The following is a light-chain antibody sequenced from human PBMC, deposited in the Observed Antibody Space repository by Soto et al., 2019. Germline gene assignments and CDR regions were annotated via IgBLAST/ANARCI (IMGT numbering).Light chain of an antibody. CDR2: EVS. CDR1: SSDVGGYNY. J-gene: IGLJ1*01. V-gene: IGLV2-14*01. Sequence: QSVLTQPPSVSWSPGQSITISCTGTSSDVGGYNYVSWYQQHPGKAPKLMIYEVSNRPSGVSNRFSGSKSGNTASLTISGLQAEDEADYYCSSYTSSSTLDVFGTGTKVTVL. CDR3: SSYTSSSTLDV.